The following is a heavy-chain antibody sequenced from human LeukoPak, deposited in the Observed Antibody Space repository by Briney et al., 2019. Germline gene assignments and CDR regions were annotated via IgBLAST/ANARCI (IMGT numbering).Heavy chain of an antibody. Sequence: ASVKVSCKASGYTFTGYYMHWVRQAPGQGLEWMGWINPNSGGTNYAQKFQGWVTMTRDTSISTAYMELSRLRSDDTAVYYCARGGIAVAELAFDIWGQGTMVTISS. CDR1: GYTFTGYY. CDR2: INPNSGGT. CDR3: ARGGIAVAELAFDI. D-gene: IGHD6-19*01. J-gene: IGHJ3*02. V-gene: IGHV1-2*04.